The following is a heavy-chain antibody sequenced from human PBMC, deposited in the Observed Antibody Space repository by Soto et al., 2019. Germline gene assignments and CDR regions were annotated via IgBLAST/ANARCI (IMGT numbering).Heavy chain of an antibody. CDR3: ARESEDLTPNFDY. CDR1: GFTFTRYS. J-gene: IGHJ4*02. Sequence: GGSLRLSCAASGFTFTRYSMNWVRQAPGKGLEWVLSISSTTNYIYYGDSMKGRFTISRDNAKNSLYLEMNSLRAEDTAVYYCARESEDLTPNFDYWGQGTLVTVSS. V-gene: IGHV3-21*06. CDR2: ISSTTNYI.